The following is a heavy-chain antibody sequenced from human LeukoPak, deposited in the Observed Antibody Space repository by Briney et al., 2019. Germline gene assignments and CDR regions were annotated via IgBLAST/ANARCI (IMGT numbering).Heavy chain of an antibody. D-gene: IGHD1-26*01. CDR1: GFTFSSYE. J-gene: IGHJ4*02. V-gene: IGHV3-48*03. CDR3: ARDPPGATTYFDY. Sequence: GGSLRPSCAASGFTFSSYEMNWVRQAPGKGLEWVSYISSSGSTTNYADSVKGRFTISRDNAKNSLYLQMNSLRAEDTAVYYCARDPPGATTYFDYWGQGTLVTVSS. CDR2: ISSSGSTT.